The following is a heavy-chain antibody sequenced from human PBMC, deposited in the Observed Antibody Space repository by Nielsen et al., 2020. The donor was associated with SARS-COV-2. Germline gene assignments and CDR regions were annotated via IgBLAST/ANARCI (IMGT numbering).Heavy chain of an antibody. J-gene: IGHJ6*03. CDR3: ARGQNIVVVPAAKDYYYYYMDV. CDR2: IRSKAYGGTT. V-gene: IGHV3-49*02. D-gene: IGHD2-2*01. Sequence: WIRQPPGKGLEWVGFIRSKAYGGTTEYAASVKGRFTISRDDSKSIAYLQMNSLKTEDTAVYYCARGQNIVVVPAAKDYYYYYMDVWGKGTTVTVSS.